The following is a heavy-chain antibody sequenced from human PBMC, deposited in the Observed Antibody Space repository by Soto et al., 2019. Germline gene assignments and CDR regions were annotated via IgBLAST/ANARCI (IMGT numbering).Heavy chain of an antibody. V-gene: IGHV4-31*03. CDR2: IHYRGST. Sequence: SETLPLTGRLSGGSITGADYWNWIRRHPGKGLEWIGSIHYRGSTYYTASLKTRITISLARSNGQFSLNLSSVTAADTAVYYCARRRESFGLGVWARGATVHV. D-gene: IGHD3-16*01. CDR3: ARRRESFGLGV. J-gene: IGHJ6*02. CDR1: GGSITGADY.